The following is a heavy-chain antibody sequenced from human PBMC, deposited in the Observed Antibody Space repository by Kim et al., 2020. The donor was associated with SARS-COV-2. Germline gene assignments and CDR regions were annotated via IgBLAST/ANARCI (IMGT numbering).Heavy chain of an antibody. V-gene: IGHV3-21*01. CDR2: ISSSSSYI. J-gene: IGHJ4*02. CDR3: ARDGGGSRDHSY. D-gene: IGHD2-15*01. Sequence: GGSLRLSCAASGFTFSSYSMNWVRQAPGKGLEWVSSISSSSSYIYYADSVKGRFTISRDNPKNSLYLQMNSLRAEDTAVYYCARDGGGSRDHSYWGQGTLVTVSS. CDR1: GFTFSSYS.